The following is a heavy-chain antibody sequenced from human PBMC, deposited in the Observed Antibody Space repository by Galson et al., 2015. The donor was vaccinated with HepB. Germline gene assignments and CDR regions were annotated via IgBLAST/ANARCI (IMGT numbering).Heavy chain of an antibody. J-gene: IGHJ4*02. Sequence: SLRLSCAASGFTFSNYGMHWVRQAPGKGLDRVAVISYDGSNKYYADSVQGRFTISRHNSKNTLYLQMNSLRAEDTALYYCAKDPYLYSALAGTMAGFDYWGQGTLVTVSS. V-gene: IGHV3-30*18. CDR2: ISYDGSNK. D-gene: IGHD6-19*01. CDR3: AKDPYLYSALAGTMAGFDY. CDR1: GFTFSNYG.